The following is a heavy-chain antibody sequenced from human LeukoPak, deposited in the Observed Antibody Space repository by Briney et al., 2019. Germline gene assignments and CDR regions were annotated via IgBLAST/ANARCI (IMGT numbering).Heavy chain of an antibody. V-gene: IGHV3-49*04. D-gene: IGHD3-22*01. CDR1: GFTSGFTFGDYA. CDR2: IRTKAYGGTT. CDR3: TRTYYDSSGYLFDY. Sequence: GGSLRLSCTASGFTSGFTFGDYAMSWVRQAPGKGLEWVGFIRTKAYGGTTEYAASVKGRFTISRDGSKSIAYLQMNSLKTEDAAVYYCTRTYYDSSGYLFDYWGQGTLVTVSS. J-gene: IGHJ4*02.